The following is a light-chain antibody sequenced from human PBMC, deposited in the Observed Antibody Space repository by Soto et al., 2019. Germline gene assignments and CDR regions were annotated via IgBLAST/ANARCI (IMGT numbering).Light chain of an antibody. Sequence: DIQLTQSPSTLSASVGDRVTITCRASQSINRWLAWYQQKPGKAPKLLMYKASSLESGVPSRFSGSGSGTEFPLTISSRQPDDFAAYYCHQYDTYWTFGQGTKVEIK. CDR2: KAS. CDR1: QSINRW. V-gene: IGKV1-5*03. J-gene: IGKJ1*01. CDR3: HQYDTYWT.